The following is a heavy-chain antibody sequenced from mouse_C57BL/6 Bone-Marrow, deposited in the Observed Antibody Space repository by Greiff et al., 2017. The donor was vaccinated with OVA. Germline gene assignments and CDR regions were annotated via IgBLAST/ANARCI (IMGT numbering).Heavy chain of an antibody. Sequence: QVQLKESGAELARPGASVKLSCKASGYTFTSYGISWVKQRTGQGLEWIGEIYPRSGNTYYNEKFKGKATLTADKSSSTAYMELRSLTSEDSAVYFCAREEEFYFDYWGQGTTLTVSS. J-gene: IGHJ2*01. CDR1: GYTFTSYG. CDR3: AREEEFYFDY. V-gene: IGHV1-81*01. CDR2: IYPRSGNT.